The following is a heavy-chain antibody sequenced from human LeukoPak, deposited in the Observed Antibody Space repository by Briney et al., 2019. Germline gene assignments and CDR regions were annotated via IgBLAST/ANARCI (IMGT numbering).Heavy chain of an antibody. CDR1: GGSISSSSYY. CDR3: ARDHPESRYSHDAFDI. V-gene: IGHV4-39*07. Sequence: PSETLSLTCTVSGGSISSSSYYWGWIRQPPGKGLEWIGSIYYSGSTYYNPSLESRVTISVDTSKNQFSLKLSSVTAADTAVYYCARDHPESRYSHDAFDIWGQGTMVTVSS. D-gene: IGHD2-21*01. CDR2: IYYSGST. J-gene: IGHJ3*02.